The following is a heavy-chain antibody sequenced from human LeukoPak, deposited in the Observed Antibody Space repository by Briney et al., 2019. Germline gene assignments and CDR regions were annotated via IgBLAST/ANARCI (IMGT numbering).Heavy chain of an antibody. CDR1: GFTFSTYS. CDR2: IFGGGTTT. D-gene: IGHD5-12*01. CDR3: AKDQRPDSGYDIDY. J-gene: IGHJ4*02. Sequence: GGSLRLSCAASGFTFSTYSMSWVRQAPRKGLEWVSVIFGGGTTTYYADSVKGRFTISRDNSKNTLYLQMHSLRVEDTAVYYCAKDQRPDSGYDIDYWSQGTLVTVSS. V-gene: IGHV3-23*03.